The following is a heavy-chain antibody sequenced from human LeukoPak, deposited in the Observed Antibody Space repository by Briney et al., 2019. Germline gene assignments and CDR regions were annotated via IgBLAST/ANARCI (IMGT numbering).Heavy chain of an antibody. CDR1: GGSISSGGYS. J-gene: IGHJ6*03. CDR3: ARGARGRDYYYYYMDV. V-gene: IGHV4-30-4*07. CDR2: IYYSGST. Sequence: SETLSLTCAVSGGSISSGGYSWSWIRQPPGKGLDWIGYIYYSGSTYYNPSLKSRVTISVDTSKNQFSLKLSSVTAADTAVYYCARGARGRDYYYYYMDVWGKGTTVTVSS.